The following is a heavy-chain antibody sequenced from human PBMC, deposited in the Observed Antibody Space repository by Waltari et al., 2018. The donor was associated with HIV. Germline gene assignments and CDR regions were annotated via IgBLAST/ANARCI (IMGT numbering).Heavy chain of an antibody. D-gene: IGHD3-10*01. J-gene: IGHJ4*02. CDR2: ISWDSRRE. CDR1: GFTFAAYA. Sequence: EVQLVESGGGLVKPGASLRLSCGASGFTFAAYAMHWVRQAPGKGPEWVAGISWDSRREKYGDSMKGRFTISRDNVKNFVYLQMNSLGREDTAFYYCARGNGAESPGFFEDWGQGTLVTVSS. CDR3: ARGNGAESPGFFED. V-gene: IGHV3-9*01.